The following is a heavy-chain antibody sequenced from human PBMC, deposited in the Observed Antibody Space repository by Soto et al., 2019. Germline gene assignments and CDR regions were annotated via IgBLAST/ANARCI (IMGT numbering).Heavy chain of an antibody. J-gene: IGHJ4*02. CDR3: AREGGEYDSSGYMIGYYFDY. Sequence: ASVKVSCKASGYTFTSYGISWVRQAPGQGLEWMGWISAYNGNTNYAQKLQGRVTMTTDTSTSTAYMELRSLRSDDTAVYYCAREGGEYDSSGYMIGYYFDYWGQGTLVTVSS. D-gene: IGHD3-22*01. CDR1: GYTFTSYG. V-gene: IGHV1-18*01. CDR2: ISAYNGNT.